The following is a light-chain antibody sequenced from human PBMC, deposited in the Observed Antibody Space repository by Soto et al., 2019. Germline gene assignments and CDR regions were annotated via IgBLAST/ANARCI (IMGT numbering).Light chain of an antibody. Sequence: ELVLTQSPAPLSVSPGARATLSCRASQGVGSTLAWYQQEPGQAPRLLIYDASTRATGIPARVSGDGSGTEFTLTISSLQSDDFAVDYCQHYKTWPLTCGGGTRVEI. J-gene: IGKJ4*01. CDR3: QHYKTWPLT. V-gene: IGKV3-15*01. CDR1: QGVGST. CDR2: DAS.